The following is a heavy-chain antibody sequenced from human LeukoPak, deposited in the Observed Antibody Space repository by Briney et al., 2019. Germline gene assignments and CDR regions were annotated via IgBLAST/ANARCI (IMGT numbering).Heavy chain of an antibody. CDR3: ARANYYDSSGYSRGAFNI. Sequence: SETLSLTCTVSGGSISSSSYYWGWIRQPPGKGLEWIGSIYHSGSTYYNPSLKSRVTISVDTSKNQFSLKLSSVTAADTAVYYCARANYYDSSGYSRGAFNIWGQGTMVTVSS. V-gene: IGHV4-39*07. J-gene: IGHJ3*02. CDR1: GGSISSSSYY. CDR2: IYHSGST. D-gene: IGHD3-22*01.